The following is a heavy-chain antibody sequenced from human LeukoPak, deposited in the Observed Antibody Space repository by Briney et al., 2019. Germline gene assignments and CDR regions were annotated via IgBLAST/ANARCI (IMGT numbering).Heavy chain of an antibody. CDR3: ARHVYYYGMDV. V-gene: IGHV3-30-3*01. J-gene: IGHJ6*02. CDR2: ISYDGSNK. CDR1: GFTFSSYA. Sequence: GGSLRPSCAASGFTFSSYAMHWVRQAPGKGLEWVAVISYDGSNKYYADSVKGRFTISRDNSKNTLYLQMNSLRAEDTAVYYCARHVYYYGMDVWGQGTTVTVSS.